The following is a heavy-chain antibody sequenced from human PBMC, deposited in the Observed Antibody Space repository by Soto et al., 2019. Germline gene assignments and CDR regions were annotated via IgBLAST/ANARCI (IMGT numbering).Heavy chain of an antibody. D-gene: IGHD2-2*01. Sequence: QVQLVQSGAEVKKPGASVKVSCKASGYTFTSYGISWVRQAPGQGLEWMGWISAYNGNTNHAQELQGRVTMTTDTSTSTAYMELRSLRSDDTAVYYCASYCSSTSCPDKYGMDVWGQGTTVTVSS. CDR1: GYTFTSYG. CDR2: ISAYNGNT. V-gene: IGHV1-18*01. CDR3: ASYCSSTSCPDKYGMDV. J-gene: IGHJ6*02.